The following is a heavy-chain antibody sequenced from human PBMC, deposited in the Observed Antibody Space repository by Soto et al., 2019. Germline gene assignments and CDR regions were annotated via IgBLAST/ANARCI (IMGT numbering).Heavy chain of an antibody. CDR3: TRLVVVATSGYVGFDH. V-gene: IGHV4-39*01. CDR1: SGSIFSSDHY. CDR2: ISYTGST. D-gene: IGHD2-15*01. J-gene: IGHJ4*02. Sequence: SETLSLTCSVSSGSIFSSDHYWGWIRQAPGKGLEWIGSISYTGSTLHNPSLRSRVTISVDTPKSQFSLKLTSVTATDTAMYYCTRLVVVATSGYVGFDHWGQGTLVTVSS.